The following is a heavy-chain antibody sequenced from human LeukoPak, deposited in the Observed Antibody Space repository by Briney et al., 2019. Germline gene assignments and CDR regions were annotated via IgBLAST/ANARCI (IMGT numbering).Heavy chain of an antibody. CDR2: IRYDGSNK. V-gene: IGHV3-30*02. Sequence: PGGSLRLSCAASGFTFSSYGMHWVRQAPGKGLEWVAFIRYDGSNKYYADSVKGRFTISRDNSKNTLYLQMNSLRAEDTAVYYCAKDPPAAKGYGSLFDYWGQGTLVTVSS. CDR1: GFTFSSYG. D-gene: IGHD5-18*01. J-gene: IGHJ4*02. CDR3: AKDPPAAKGYGSLFDY.